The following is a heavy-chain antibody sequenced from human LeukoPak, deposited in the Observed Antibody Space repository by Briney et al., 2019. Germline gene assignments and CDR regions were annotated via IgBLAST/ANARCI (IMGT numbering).Heavy chain of an antibody. CDR1: GGSFSGYY. Sequence: SETLSLTCAVYGGSFSGYYWSWIRQPPGKGLEWIGEINHSGSTNYNPSLKSRVTISVDTSKNQFSLKLSSVTAADTAVYYCARGSVVPAAICPRFDYCGQGTLVTVSS. V-gene: IGHV4-34*01. CDR2: INHSGST. J-gene: IGHJ4*02. D-gene: IGHD2-2*02. CDR3: ARGSVVPAAICPRFDY.